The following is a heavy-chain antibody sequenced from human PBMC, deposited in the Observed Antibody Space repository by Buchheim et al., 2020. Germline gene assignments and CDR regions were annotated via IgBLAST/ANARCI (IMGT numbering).Heavy chain of an antibody. CDR3: VRSTFGYGNFDY. CDR1: GFTLSDYY. V-gene: IGHV3-72*01. Sequence: EVQLVESGGGLVQPGRSLRLSCAVSGFTLSDYYIDWVRQAPGKGLEWVARTRDKARGHTTEFAASVEGRFTVSRDNSQNSVYLQMNSLKAEDTAVYYCVRSTFGYGNFDYWGQGIL. D-gene: IGHD2/OR15-2a*01. CDR2: TRDKARGHTT. J-gene: IGHJ4*02.